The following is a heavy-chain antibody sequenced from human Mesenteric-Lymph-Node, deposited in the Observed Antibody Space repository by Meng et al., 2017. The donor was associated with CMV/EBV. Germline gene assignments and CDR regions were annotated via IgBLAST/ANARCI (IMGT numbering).Heavy chain of an antibody. CDR3: ARVTHTSAYYSDPVFDY. CDR2: ISSSGSTI. D-gene: IGHD3-22*01. V-gene: IGHV3-48*03. Sequence: GGSLRLSCAASGFTFSSYEMNWVRQAPGKGLEWVSYISSSGSTIYYADSVKGRFTISRDNARNSLYLQMSSLRADNTAVYYCARVTHTSAYYSDPVFDYWGQGALVTVSS. J-gene: IGHJ4*02. CDR1: GFTFSSYE.